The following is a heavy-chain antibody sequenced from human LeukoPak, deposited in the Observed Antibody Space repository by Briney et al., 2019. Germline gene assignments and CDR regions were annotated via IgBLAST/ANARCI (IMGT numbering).Heavy chain of an antibody. D-gene: IGHD6-19*01. Sequence: PGRSLRLSCAASGFTFSSYGMHWVRQAPGKGLEWVAVIWYDGSNKYYADSVKGRFTISRGNSKNTLYLQMNSLRAEDTAVYYCARVEYSSGWPLDYWGQGTLVTVSS. CDR3: ARVEYSSGWPLDY. CDR2: IWYDGSNK. V-gene: IGHV3-33*01. J-gene: IGHJ4*02. CDR1: GFTFSSYG.